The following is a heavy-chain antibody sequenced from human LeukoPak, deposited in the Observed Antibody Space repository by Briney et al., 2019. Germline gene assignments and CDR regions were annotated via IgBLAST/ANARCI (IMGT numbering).Heavy chain of an antibody. V-gene: IGHV3-30*03. J-gene: IGHJ3*02. D-gene: IGHD4-17*01. CDR2: ISYDGSNK. CDR1: GFTFSSYG. CDR3: ARGAYYGDYSGDAFDI. Sequence: AGGSLRPSCAASGFTFSSYGMHWVRQAPGKGLEWVAVISYDGSNKYYADSVKGRFTISRDNSKNTLYLQMNSLRAEDTAVYYCARGAYYGDYSGDAFDIWGQGTMVTVSS.